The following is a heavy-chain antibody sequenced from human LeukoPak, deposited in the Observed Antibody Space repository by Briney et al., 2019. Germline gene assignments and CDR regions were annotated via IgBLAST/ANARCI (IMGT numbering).Heavy chain of an antibody. J-gene: IGHJ5*02. CDR2: ISWDGGYV. D-gene: IGHD5-24*01. Sequence: GGSLRLSCAASGFTFNDYAMHWVRQAPGKGLEWVSGISWDGGYVAYADSVKGRFTISRDNAKNSLYLQMNSLRAEDTAVYYCARDRHGPFDPWGQGTLVTVSS. CDR1: GFTFNDYA. V-gene: IGHV3-9*01. CDR3: ARDRHGPFDP.